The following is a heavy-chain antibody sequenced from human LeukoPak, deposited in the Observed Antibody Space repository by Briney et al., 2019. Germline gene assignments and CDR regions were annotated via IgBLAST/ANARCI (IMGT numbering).Heavy chain of an antibody. CDR3: AREGDYRDYRVYYYGMDV. V-gene: IGHV1-18*01. D-gene: IGHD4-17*01. CDR1: GYTFTSYG. Sequence: ASVKVSCKASGYTFTSYGISWVRQAPGQGLEWMGWISAYNGNTNYAQKLQGRVTMTTDTSTSTAYMELRSLRSDDTAVYYCAREGDYRDYRVYYYGMDVWGQGTTVTVSS. J-gene: IGHJ6*02. CDR2: ISAYNGNT.